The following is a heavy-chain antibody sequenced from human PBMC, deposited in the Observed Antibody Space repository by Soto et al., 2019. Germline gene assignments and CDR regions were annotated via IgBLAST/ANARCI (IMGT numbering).Heavy chain of an antibody. Sequence: PSETLSLTCTVSGGSISSGGYYWSWIRQHPGKGLEWIGYIYYSGSTYYNPSLKSRVTISVDTSKNQFSLKLSSVTAADTAVYYCARDFVVPAAMSLDRYYYYGMDVWGQGTTVTVSS. V-gene: IGHV4-31*03. CDR3: ARDFVVPAAMSLDRYYYYGMDV. CDR2: IYYSGST. D-gene: IGHD2-2*01. CDR1: GGSISSGGYY. J-gene: IGHJ6*02.